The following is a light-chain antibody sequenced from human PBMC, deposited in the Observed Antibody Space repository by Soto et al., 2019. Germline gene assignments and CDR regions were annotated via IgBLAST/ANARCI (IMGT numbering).Light chain of an antibody. J-gene: IGKJ5*01. CDR3: QQRSNWPT. CDR2: GTS. Sequence: EIVLTQSPGTLSLSPGERATLSCRASQSVSSSYLAWYQHKPGQAPRLLISGTSSRATGIPDRFSGSGAGTDFTLTISRLEPEDFAVYYCQQRSNWPTFGQGTRLEI. V-gene: IGKV3D-20*02. CDR1: QSVSSSY.